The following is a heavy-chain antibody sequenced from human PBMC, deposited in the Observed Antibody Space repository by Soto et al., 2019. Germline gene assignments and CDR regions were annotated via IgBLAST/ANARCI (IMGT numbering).Heavy chain of an antibody. J-gene: IGHJ5*02. D-gene: IGHD1-26*01. Sequence: QVQLVESGGGVVQPGRSLRLSCSASGFKFSNYGFHWVRQAPGKGLEWVAAIWPDGNIEHYLDAVKGRFTISRDNSNKTRSLQMNSLSPDDTAIDECARAGIVATTDLGWFDPWGQGTLVIVSS. CDR1: GFKFSNYG. CDR3: ARAGIVATTDLGWFDP. V-gene: IGHV3-33*01. CDR2: IWPDGNIE.